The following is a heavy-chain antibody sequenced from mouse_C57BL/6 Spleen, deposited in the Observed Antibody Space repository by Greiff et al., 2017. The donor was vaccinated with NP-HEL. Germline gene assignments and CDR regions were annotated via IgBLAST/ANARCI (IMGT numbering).Heavy chain of an antibody. CDR2: IWGDGST. D-gene: IGHD1-1*01. CDR3: AKQEGRSRDYAMDY. Sequence: VMLVESGPGLVAPSQSLSITCTVSGFSFTSYGVSWVRQPPGKGLEWLGVIWGDGSTTYHSALISSLSISKDNSKSQIFLKLNSLQTDDTATYYCAKQEGRSRDYAMDYWGQGTSVTVSS. V-gene: IGHV2-3*01. J-gene: IGHJ4*01. CDR1: GFSFTSYG.